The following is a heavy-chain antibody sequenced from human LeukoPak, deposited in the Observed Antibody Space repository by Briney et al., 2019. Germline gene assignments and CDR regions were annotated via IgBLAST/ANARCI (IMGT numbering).Heavy chain of an antibody. J-gene: IGHJ4*02. D-gene: IGHD3-9*01. CDR2: IYYSGST. CDR1: GGSISSSSYY. CDR3: ASGKVSSNSIFVGDY. Sequence: SETLSLTCTVSGGSISSSSYYWGWIRQPPGKGLEWIGSIYYSGSTYYNPSLKSRVTISVDTSKNQFSLKLSSVTAADTAVYYCASGKVSSNSIFVGDYWGQGTLVTVSS. V-gene: IGHV4-39*07.